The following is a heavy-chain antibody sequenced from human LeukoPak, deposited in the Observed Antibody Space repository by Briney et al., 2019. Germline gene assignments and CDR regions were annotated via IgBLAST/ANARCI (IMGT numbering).Heavy chain of an antibody. CDR1: GFTFSSYA. CDR3: ARDLYRIVVVPHYFDY. D-gene: IGHD3-22*01. CDR2: IKQDGSEK. Sequence: GGSLRLSCAASGFTFSSYAMSWVRQAPGKGLEWVANIKQDGSEKYYVDSVKGRFTISRDNAKNSLYLQMNSLRAEDTAVYYCARDLYRIVVVPHYFDYWGQGTLVTVSS. V-gene: IGHV3-7*01. J-gene: IGHJ4*02.